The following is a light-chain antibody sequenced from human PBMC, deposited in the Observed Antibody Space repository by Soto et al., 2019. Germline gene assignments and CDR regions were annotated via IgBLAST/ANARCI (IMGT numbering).Light chain of an antibody. V-gene: IGLV2-8*01. Sequence: QSVLTQPPSASGSPGQSVTISCTGTSSDVGGYNYVSWYQQHPGKAPKLMIYEVSKRPSGVPVRFSGSKSGNTASLTVSGLQAEDEADYYCSSYAGSNNFEVVFGGGTKLTVL. CDR3: SSYAGSNNFEVV. CDR1: SSDVGGYNY. CDR2: EVS. J-gene: IGLJ2*01.